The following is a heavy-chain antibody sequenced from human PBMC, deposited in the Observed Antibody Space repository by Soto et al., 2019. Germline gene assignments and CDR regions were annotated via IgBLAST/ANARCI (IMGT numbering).Heavy chain of an antibody. Sequence: PGGSLRLSCAASGFTFSSYAMSWVRQAPGKGLEWVSAISGSGGSTYYADSVKGRFTISRDNSKNTLYLQMNSLRAEDTAVYYCAKVDFWSGYSNWFDPWGQGTLVTVSS. V-gene: IGHV3-23*01. CDR3: AKVDFWSGYSNWFDP. D-gene: IGHD3-3*01. J-gene: IGHJ5*02. CDR2: ISGSGGST. CDR1: GFTFSSYA.